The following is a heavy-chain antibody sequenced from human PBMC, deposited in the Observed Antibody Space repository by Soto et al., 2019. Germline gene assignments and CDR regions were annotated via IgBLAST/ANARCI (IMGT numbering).Heavy chain of an antibody. D-gene: IGHD2-21*02. CDR2: IWYDGSNK. Sequence: QVQLVESGGGVVQPGRSLRLSCAASGFTFSSYGMHWVRQAPGKGLEWVAVIWYDGSNKYYADSVKGRFTISRDNSKNTQYLHMDSLRAEDTAVYCCARGGDCGGDCYSGYFDLWGRGTLVTVSS. V-gene: IGHV3-33*01. J-gene: IGHJ2*01. CDR1: GFTFSSYG. CDR3: ARGGDCGGDCYSGYFDL.